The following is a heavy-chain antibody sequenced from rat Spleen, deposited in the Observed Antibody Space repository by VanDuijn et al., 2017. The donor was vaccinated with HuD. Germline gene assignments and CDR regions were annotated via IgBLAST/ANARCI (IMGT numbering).Heavy chain of an antibody. CDR3: ARGWERFAY. J-gene: IGHJ3*01. CDR2: IWSGGNT. CDR1: GFSLTSYH. V-gene: IGHV2-32*01. D-gene: IGHD5-1*01. Sequence: VQLKESGPGLMLPSQTLSLTCFVSGFSLTSYHVHWVRQSPGKGLEWMAVIWSGGNTDYNSALKSRLSISRDTSKSQVFLKMNILQTEDTAMYFCARGWERFAYWGQGTLVTVSS.